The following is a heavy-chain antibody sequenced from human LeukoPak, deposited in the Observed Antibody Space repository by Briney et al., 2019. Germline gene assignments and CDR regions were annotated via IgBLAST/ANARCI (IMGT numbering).Heavy chain of an antibody. V-gene: IGHV3-74*01. CDR1: GFSFSGHW. J-gene: IGHJ4*02. CDR2: ISPTGSTT. Sequence: GGSLRLSCTASGFSFSGHWMHWARQLPGKGLVWVSRISPTGSTTSYADSVKGRFTVSRDNAKNTLYLQVNNLRAEDTAVYYCARDRSGPWDYWGQGTLVTVSS. CDR3: ARDRSGPWDY.